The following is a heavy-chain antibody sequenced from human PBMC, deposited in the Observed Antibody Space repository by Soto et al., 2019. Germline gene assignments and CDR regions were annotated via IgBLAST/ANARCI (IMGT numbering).Heavy chain of an antibody. J-gene: IGHJ4*02. D-gene: IGHD2-15*01. Sequence: PGGSLRLSCAASGLSFSSYAMSWVRQAPGKGLEWVSAISGSGGSTYYADSVKGRFTISRDNSKNTLYLQMNSLRAEDTAVYYCAKRPPGRAVAAPYYFDYWGQGTLVTVSS. CDR2: ISGSGGST. V-gene: IGHV3-23*01. CDR3: AKRPPGRAVAAPYYFDY. CDR1: GLSFSSYA.